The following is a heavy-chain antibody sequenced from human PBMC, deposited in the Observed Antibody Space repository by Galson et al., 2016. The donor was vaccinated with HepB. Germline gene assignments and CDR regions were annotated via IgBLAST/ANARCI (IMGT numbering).Heavy chain of an antibody. CDR1: GITLSRFS. Sequence: SLRLSCVVSGITLSRFSMNWVRQAPGKGLEWVSSISSTSTYIYYADSVRGRFTISRDNASLYLQMNSLRADDTAVYYCARGSVLRPYLGFDYWGQGTLVTVSS. J-gene: IGHJ4*02. CDR2: ISSTSTYI. V-gene: IGHV3-21*04. CDR3: ARGSVLRPYLGFDY. D-gene: IGHD2-15*01.